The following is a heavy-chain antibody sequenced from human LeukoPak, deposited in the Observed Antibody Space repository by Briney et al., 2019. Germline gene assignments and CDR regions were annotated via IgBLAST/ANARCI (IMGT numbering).Heavy chain of an antibody. V-gene: IGHV4-39*07. Sequence: PSETLSLTCTVSGGSISSSSYYWGWIRQPPGKGLEWIGSIYYSGSTYYNPSLKSRVTISVDASKNQFSLKLSSVTAADTAVYYCARGRKAARDYYYYYYMDVWGKGTTVTVSS. CDR2: IYYSGST. J-gene: IGHJ6*03. CDR1: GGSISSSSYY. D-gene: IGHD6-6*01. CDR3: ARGRKAARDYYYYYYMDV.